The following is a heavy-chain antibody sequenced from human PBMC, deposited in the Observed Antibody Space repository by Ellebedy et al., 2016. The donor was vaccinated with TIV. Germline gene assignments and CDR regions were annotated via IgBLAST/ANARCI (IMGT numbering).Heavy chain of an antibody. CDR2: ISTSDTNR. J-gene: IGHJ6*02. Sequence: GESLKISCAASGFTFSDYYMGWIRQAPGKGLEWVSYISTSDTNRYYADSVKGRFTRSRDNAKNSLYLQMNSLRAEDTAVYYCARYYYGESGGMDVWGQGTTVTVSS. D-gene: IGHD4-17*01. CDR1: GFTFSDYY. CDR3: ARYYYGESGGMDV. V-gene: IGHV3-11*01.